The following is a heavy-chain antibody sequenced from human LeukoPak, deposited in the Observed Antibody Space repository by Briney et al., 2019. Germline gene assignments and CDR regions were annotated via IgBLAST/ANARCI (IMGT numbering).Heavy chain of an antibody. V-gene: IGHV1-69*05. CDR3: AGTPHFWSGYLSVGSYYYYMDV. Sequence: SVKVSCKASGGTFSSYAISWVRQAPGQGLEWMGGIIPIFGTANYAQKFQGRVTITTDESTSIAYMELSSLRSEDTAVYYCAGTPHFWSGYLSVGSYYYYMDVWGKGTTVTVSS. J-gene: IGHJ6*03. CDR1: GGTFSSYA. CDR2: IIPIFGTA. D-gene: IGHD3-3*02.